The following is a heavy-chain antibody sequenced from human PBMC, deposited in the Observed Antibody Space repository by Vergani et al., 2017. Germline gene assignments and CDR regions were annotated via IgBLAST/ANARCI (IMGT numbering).Heavy chain of an antibody. Sequence: QVQLQESGPGLVKSSETLSLTCTVSGGSISSYYWSWIRQPAGKGLEWIGRIYTSGSTNYNPSLKSRVTMSVDTSKNQFSLKLSSVTAADTAVYYCAREASDFWSGYYIGNWFDPWGQGTLVTVSS. D-gene: IGHD3-3*01. J-gene: IGHJ5*02. CDR2: IYTSGST. CDR1: GGSISSYY. CDR3: AREASDFWSGYYIGNWFDP. V-gene: IGHV4-4*07.